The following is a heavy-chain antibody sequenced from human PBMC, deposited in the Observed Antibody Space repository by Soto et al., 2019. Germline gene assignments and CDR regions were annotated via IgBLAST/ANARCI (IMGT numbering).Heavy chain of an antibody. V-gene: IGHV1-8*01. D-gene: IGHD3-3*01. Sequence: QVQLVQSGAEVKKPGASVKVSCKASGYTFTSYDINWVRQATGQGLEWMGWMNPNSGNTGYAQKFQGRVTMTRNTSISTANMEMSSLRSEATAVYYCARGITIFGVVPGWGQGTLVTVSS. J-gene: IGHJ4*02. CDR1: GYTFTSYD. CDR3: ARGITIFGVVPG. CDR2: MNPNSGNT.